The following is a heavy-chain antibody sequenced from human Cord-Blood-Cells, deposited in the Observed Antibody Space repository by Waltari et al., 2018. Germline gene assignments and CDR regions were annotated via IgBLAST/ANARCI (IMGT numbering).Heavy chain of an antibody. CDR1: GFTVSSNY. D-gene: IGHD6-25*01. CDR2: IYSGGST. J-gene: IGHJ3*02. V-gene: IGHV3-53*01. Sequence: EVQLVESGGGLIQPGGSLRLSCAASGFTVSSNYMSWVRQAPGMGLEWVSVIYSGGSTYYADSVKGRFTISRDNSKNTLYLQMNSLRAEDTAVYYCARVLRSPAGDAFDIWGQGTMVTVSS. CDR3: ARVLRSPAGDAFDI.